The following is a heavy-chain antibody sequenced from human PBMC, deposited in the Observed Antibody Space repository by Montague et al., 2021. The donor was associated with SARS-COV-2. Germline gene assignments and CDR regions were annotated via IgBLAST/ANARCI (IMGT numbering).Heavy chain of an antibody. V-gene: IGHV2-70*01. Sequence: PALVIPTQTLTLTCTLSGFSLSTSGMCVSWIRQPPGKALEWLALIDWDDDKYYSTSLKTRLTISKDTSKNQVVLTMTNMDPVDTATYYCARMTTVVTLGYYYYYGMDVWGQGTTVTVSS. D-gene: IGHD4-23*01. CDR3: ARMTTVVTLGYYYYYGMDV. J-gene: IGHJ6*02. CDR2: IDWDDDK. CDR1: GFSLSTSGMC.